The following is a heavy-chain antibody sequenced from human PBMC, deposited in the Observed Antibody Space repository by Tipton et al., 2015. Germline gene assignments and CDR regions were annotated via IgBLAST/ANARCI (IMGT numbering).Heavy chain of an antibody. V-gene: IGHV3-73*01. D-gene: IGHD5-24*01. CDR3: TRSEPRTSTSRNHYYYGMDV. J-gene: IGHJ6*02. CDR2: IRNKANSYAT. CDR1: GFTFSGSA. Sequence: GSLRLSCAASGFTFSGSAMHWVRQASGKGLEWVGRIRNKANSYATTYAASVKGRFTISREDSKNTAYLQMNSLKTEDTAVYYCTRSEPRTSTSRNHYYYGMDVWGQGTAVTVAS.